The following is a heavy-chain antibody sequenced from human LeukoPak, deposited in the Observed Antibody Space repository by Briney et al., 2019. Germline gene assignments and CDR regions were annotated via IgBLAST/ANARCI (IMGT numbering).Heavy chain of an antibody. CDR1: GFTFSSYA. Sequence: GRSLRLSCAASGFTFSSYAMHWVRQATGKGLEWVAVISYDGSNKYYADSVKGRFTISRDNSKNTLYLQMNSLRAEDTAVYYCARESVDSHSDYWGQGTLVTVSS. CDR2: ISYDGSNK. CDR3: ARESVDSHSDY. D-gene: IGHD5/OR15-5a*01. V-gene: IGHV3-30*04. J-gene: IGHJ4*02.